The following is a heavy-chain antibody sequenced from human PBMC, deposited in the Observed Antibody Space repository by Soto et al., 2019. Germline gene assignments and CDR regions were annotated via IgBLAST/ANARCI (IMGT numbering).Heavy chain of an antibody. D-gene: IGHD2-2*01. CDR2: IFSNDDK. CDR1: GLSLSTCQLG. CDR3: ALIKDCSRTDCYLASFDP. V-gene: IGHV2-26*01. J-gene: IGHJ5*02. Sequence: GTRPPLVNPKETLAMPCTVSGLSLSTCQLGVLWIRQPPGKALEWLAHIFSNDDKSYSTSLRSRVTISKDTSRSQVVLTMTNMDPLDSGTYYCALIKDCSRTDCYLASFDPWGQGTLVTVSS.